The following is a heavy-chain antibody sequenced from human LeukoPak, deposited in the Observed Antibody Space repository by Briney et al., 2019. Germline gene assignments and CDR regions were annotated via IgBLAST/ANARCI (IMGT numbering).Heavy chain of an antibody. CDR3: AKDWTTVVTPKGYYFDS. CDR1: GFSFNNYA. Sequence: GGSLRLSCAASGFSFNNYAMSWVRQAPGKGLQWVSAISTTGGSTYYADSVKGRFTISRDNSKNTLSVQMDSLRVEDTAVYYCAKDWTTVVTPKGYYFDSWGQGTLVTVSS. CDR2: ISTTGGST. V-gene: IGHV3-23*01. D-gene: IGHD4-23*01. J-gene: IGHJ4*02.